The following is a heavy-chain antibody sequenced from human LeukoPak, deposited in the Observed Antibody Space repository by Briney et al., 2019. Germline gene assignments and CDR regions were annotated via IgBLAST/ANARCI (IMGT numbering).Heavy chain of an antibody. V-gene: IGHV3-53*01. CDR3: ARADRFYSSGWPLDY. Sequence: AGVSLRLSCAASGFTVSSNYMSWVRQAPGKGLEWVSVIYSGGSTYYADSVKGRFTISRDNSKNTLYLQMNSLRAEDTAVYYCARADRFYSSGWPLDYWGQGTLVTVSS. CDR2: IYSGGST. CDR1: GFTVSSNY. J-gene: IGHJ4*02. D-gene: IGHD6-19*01.